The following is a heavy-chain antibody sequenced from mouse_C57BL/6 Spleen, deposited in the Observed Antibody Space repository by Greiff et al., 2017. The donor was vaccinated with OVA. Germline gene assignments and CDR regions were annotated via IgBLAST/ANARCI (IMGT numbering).Heavy chain of an antibody. J-gene: IGHJ2*01. D-gene: IGHD1-1*01. CDR1: GFSLTSYG. V-gene: IGHV2-2*01. Sequence: QVHVKQSGPGLVQPSQSLSITCTVSGFSLTSYGVHWVRQSPGKGLEWLGVIWSGGSTDYNAAFISRLSISKDNSKSQVFFKMNSLQADDTAIYYCARNPYYYGSSYEGDLDYWGQGTTLTVSS. CDR3: ARNPYYYGSSYEGDLDY. CDR2: IWSGGST.